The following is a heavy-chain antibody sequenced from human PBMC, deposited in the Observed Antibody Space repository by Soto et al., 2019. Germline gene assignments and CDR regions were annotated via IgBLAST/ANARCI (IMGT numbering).Heavy chain of an antibody. CDR2: IIPIFGTT. V-gene: IGHV1-69*12. CDR1: GGTFSSYA. D-gene: IGHD2-15*01. Sequence: QVQLVQSGAEVKKPGSSVKVSCKASGGTFSSYAISWVRQAPGQGLEWMGGIIPIFGTTNYAQKCQGRVTITADESTSTAYMELNSLRSEDTAVYYCARVVTVVKSFHYWYFDLWGRGTLVTVSS. CDR3: ARVVTVVKSFHYWYFDL. J-gene: IGHJ2*01.